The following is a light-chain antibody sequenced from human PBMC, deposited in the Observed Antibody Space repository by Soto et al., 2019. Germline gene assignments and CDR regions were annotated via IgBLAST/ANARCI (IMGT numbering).Light chain of an antibody. CDR3: AAWDDSLSGLHVV. V-gene: IGLV1-47*01. Sequence: QSVLTQPPSVSGTPGQRVTISCSGSSSNIGSNYVYWYQQLPGTAPKLLIYRNNQRPSGVPDRFSGSKSGTSASLAISGLRSEDEADYYCAAWDDSLSGLHVVFGGGTKVTVL. CDR1: SSNIGSNY. J-gene: IGLJ2*01. CDR2: RNN.